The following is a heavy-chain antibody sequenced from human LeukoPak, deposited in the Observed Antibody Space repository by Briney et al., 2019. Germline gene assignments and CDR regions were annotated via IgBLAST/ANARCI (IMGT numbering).Heavy chain of an antibody. D-gene: IGHD3-22*01. CDR1: GGTFSSYA. J-gene: IGHJ5*02. CDR2: IIPIFGTA. Sequence: SVKVSCKASGGTFSSYAISWVRQAPGQGLEWMGGIIPIFGTANYAQKFQGRVTVTADKSTSTAYMELSSLRSEDTAVYYCAREDYYDSSGRSHNWFDPWGQGTLVTVSS. V-gene: IGHV1-69*06. CDR3: AREDYYDSSGRSHNWFDP.